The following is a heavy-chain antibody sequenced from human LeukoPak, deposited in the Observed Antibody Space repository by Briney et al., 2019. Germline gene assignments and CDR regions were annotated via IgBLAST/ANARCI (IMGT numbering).Heavy chain of an antibody. D-gene: IGHD2-2*01. CDR2: ISGSGSYI. CDR1: GFTFSDYS. J-gene: IGHJ6*03. Sequence: PGGSLRLSCAASGFTFSDYSMNWVRQTPRKGLEWVSCISGSGSYIYYADSVKGRFTISRDNAKNSLHLQVNSLRAEDTAVYYCARGARVVPAAHYYYYYYMDVWGKGTTVTISS. CDR3: ARGARVVPAAHYYYYYYMDV. V-gene: IGHV3-21*06.